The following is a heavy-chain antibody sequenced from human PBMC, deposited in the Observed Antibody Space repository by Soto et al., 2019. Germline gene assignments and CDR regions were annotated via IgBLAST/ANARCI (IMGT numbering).Heavy chain of an antibody. D-gene: IGHD5-12*01. Sequence: SETLSLTCTVSGGSITSYYWNWIRQPPGKGLEWIGYIYYTGGTIYNPSLQGRVTMSVDTSKNQFSVKLSTVTAADTAVYYCARSHSGQTPYFDYWGQGILVTVSS. CDR2: IYYTGGT. CDR1: GGSITSYY. CDR3: ARSHSGQTPYFDY. V-gene: IGHV4-59*01. J-gene: IGHJ4*02.